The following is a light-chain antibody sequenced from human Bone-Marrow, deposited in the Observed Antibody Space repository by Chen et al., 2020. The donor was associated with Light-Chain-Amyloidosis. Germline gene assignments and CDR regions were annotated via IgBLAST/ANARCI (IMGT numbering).Light chain of an antibody. CDR3: GTWDSSLSAGV. J-gene: IGLJ3*02. CDR2: DNN. V-gene: IGLV1-51*01. CDR1: SSNIGNNY. Sequence: QSVLTQPPSVSAAPGQKVTISCSGSSSNIGNNYVSWYQQLPGTAPKLLIYDNNKRPSGIPDRVSGYKSGTSATLGITGLQTGDEADYYCGTWDSSLSAGVFGGGTKLTVL.